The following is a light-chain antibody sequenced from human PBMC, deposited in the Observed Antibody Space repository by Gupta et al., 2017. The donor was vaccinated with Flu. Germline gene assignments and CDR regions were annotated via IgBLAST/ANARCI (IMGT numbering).Light chain of an antibody. Sequence: QSALTQPRSVSGSPGQSVTISCTGTSSGVGGYSYVSWYQQHPGKAPKLMIYDVNKRPSGVPDRFSGSNSGNTASLTISGLQGEDEADYYCCSCAGSPTYWVFGGGTTLTVL. J-gene: IGLJ3*02. CDR3: CSCAGSPTYWV. V-gene: IGLV2-11*01. CDR2: DVN. CDR1: SSGVGGYSY.